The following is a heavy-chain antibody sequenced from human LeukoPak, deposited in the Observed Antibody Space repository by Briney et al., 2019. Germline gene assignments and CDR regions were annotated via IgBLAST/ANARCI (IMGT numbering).Heavy chain of an antibody. J-gene: IGHJ3*02. CDR1: GYTFTSYY. CDR2: INPSGGST. CDR3: ARVGYYYDSSGYYYERFGAFDI. V-gene: IGHV1-46*01. Sequence: ASVKVSCKASGYTFTSYYMHWVRQAPGQGLEWMGIINPSGGSTSYEQKFQGRVTMTRDTSTSTVYMELSSLRSEDTAVYYCARVGYYYDSSGYYYERFGAFDIWGQGTMVTVSS. D-gene: IGHD3-22*01.